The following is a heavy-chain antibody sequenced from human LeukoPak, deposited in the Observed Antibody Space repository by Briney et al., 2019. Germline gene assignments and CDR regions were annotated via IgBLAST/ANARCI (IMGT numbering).Heavy chain of an antibody. V-gene: IGHV3-53*01. CDR2: IYSGGST. J-gene: IGHJ6*04. CDR3: AREVLWFGELTSYGMDV. CDR1: GFTVSSNY. D-gene: IGHD3-10*01. Sequence: GGSLRLSCAASGFTVSSNYMSWVRQAPGKGPEWVSVIYSGGSTYYADSVKGRFTISRDNSKNTLYLQMNSLRAEDTAVYYCAREVLWFGELTSYGMDVWGKGTTVTVSS.